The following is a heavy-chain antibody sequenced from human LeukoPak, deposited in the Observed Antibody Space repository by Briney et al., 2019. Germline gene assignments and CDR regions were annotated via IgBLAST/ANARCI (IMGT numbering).Heavy chain of an antibody. Sequence: SVTVSCTASGGTFSSYAISWVRQAPGQGLEWMGGIIPIFGTANYAQTFQGRVTITADKSTSTAYMELSSLRSEDTAVYYCGLLRYFDWFPRANFDYWGQGTLVTVSS. J-gene: IGHJ4*02. CDR1: GGTFSSYA. V-gene: IGHV1-69*06. CDR3: GLLRYFDWFPRANFDY. D-gene: IGHD3-9*01. CDR2: IIPIFGTA.